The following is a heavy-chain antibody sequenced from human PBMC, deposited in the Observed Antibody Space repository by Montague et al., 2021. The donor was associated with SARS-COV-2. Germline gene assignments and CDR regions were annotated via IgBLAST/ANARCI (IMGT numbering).Heavy chain of an antibody. CDR2: IYYIGST. D-gene: IGHD3-10*01. V-gene: IGHV4-39*01. Sequence: SETLSLTCTVSGGSISSSSYYWGWIRQPPGKGLEWFGSIYYIGSTYYNPSLKSRVTISVDTSKNQFSLKLISVTAADTAVYYCARQGSISMVGLNWFDPWGQGTLVTVSS. CDR3: ARQGSISMVGLNWFDP. J-gene: IGHJ5*02. CDR1: GGSISSSSYY.